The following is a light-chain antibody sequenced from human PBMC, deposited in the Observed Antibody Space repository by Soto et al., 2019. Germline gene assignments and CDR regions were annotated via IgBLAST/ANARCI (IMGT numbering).Light chain of an antibody. J-gene: IGKJ1*01. CDR2: GAS. Sequence: EIVMTQSPATLSVSPGERATLSCRASQSVSSSYLAWYQQKPGQAPRLLIYGASSRATGIPDRFSGSGSGTDFTLTISRLEPEDCAVYYCQQFGGSLTWTFGQGTKVDIK. V-gene: IGKV3-20*01. CDR1: QSVSSSY. CDR3: QQFGGSLTWT.